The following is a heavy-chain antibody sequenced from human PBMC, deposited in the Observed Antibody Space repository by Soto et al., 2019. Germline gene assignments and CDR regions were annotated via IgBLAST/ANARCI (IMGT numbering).Heavy chain of an antibody. Sequence: GGSLRLSCAASGFTFSSYSMNWVRQAPGKGLEWVSSISSSSSYIYYADSVKGRFTISRDNAKNSLYLQMNSLRAEDTAVYYCARRVTGTNNWFDPWGQGTLVTVSS. CDR2: ISSSSSYI. D-gene: IGHD1-20*01. CDR3: ARRVTGTNNWFDP. J-gene: IGHJ5*02. CDR1: GFTFSSYS. V-gene: IGHV3-21*01.